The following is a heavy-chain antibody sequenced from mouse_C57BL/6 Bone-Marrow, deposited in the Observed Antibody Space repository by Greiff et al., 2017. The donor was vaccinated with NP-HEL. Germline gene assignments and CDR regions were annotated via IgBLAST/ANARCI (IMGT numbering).Heavy chain of an antibody. V-gene: IGHV1-56*01. Sequence: VQLQQSGPELVRPGASVKISCKAPGYTFTSHWMQWVRQRPGQGREWIGEIFPGSGSTYYNEKFKGKATLTVDTSSSTAYMQLSSLTSYDSAVYFCARSSSLLRFRYYFDYWGQGTTLTVSS. J-gene: IGHJ2*01. CDR3: ARSSSLLRFRYYFDY. D-gene: IGHD1-1*01. CDR1: GYTFTSHW. CDR2: IFPGSGST.